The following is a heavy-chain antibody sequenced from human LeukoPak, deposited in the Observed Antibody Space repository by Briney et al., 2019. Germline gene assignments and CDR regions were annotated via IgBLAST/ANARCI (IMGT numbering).Heavy chain of an antibody. CDR2: ISGSGGST. V-gene: IGHV3-23*01. J-gene: IGHJ4*02. Sequence: GGSLRLSCAASGFTFSSYAMSRVRQAPGKGLEWVSSISGSGGSTYYADSVKGRFTISRDNSKRTLYLQMNGLRVEDTAVYYCAKDLKAAAGYYFDYWGQGTLVTVSS. D-gene: IGHD6-13*01. CDR3: AKDLKAAAGYYFDY. CDR1: GFTFSSYA.